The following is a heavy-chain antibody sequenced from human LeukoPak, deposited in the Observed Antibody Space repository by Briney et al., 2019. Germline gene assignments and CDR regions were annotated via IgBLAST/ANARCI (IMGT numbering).Heavy chain of an antibody. V-gene: IGHV3-23*01. CDR2: ISGSGGST. CDR3: ARSQRGYSYTGGY. J-gene: IGHJ4*02. D-gene: IGHD5-18*01. Sequence: PGGSLRLSCAASGFTFSSYAMSWVRQAPGKGLEWVSAISGSGGSTYYADSVKGRFTISRDNSKNSLYLQMNSLRAEDTAVYYCARSQRGYSYTGGYWGQGTLVTVSS. CDR1: GFTFSSYA.